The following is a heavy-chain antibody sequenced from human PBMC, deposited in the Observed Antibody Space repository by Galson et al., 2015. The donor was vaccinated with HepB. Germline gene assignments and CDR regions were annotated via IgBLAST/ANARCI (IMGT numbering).Heavy chain of an antibody. J-gene: IGHJ4*02. D-gene: IGHD3-16*01. V-gene: IGHV3-48*02. Sequence: SLRLSCAASGFTFSTYPMNWVRQAPGKGLEWVSYINSRSSSIHYADSVRARFTISRDNAKNSLYLQMTGLRDDDTAVYYCAGGAGYWGQGTLVIVSS. CDR1: GFTFSTYP. CDR3: AGGAGY. CDR2: INSRSSSI.